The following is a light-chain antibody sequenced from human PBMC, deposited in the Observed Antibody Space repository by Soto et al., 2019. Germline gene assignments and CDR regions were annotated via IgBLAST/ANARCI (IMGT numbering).Light chain of an antibody. CDR2: GAS. Sequence: DIQMTQSPSSLSASVGDRVTITCRASQGIPKLLIYGASTLHSGVPSRFSGSGFGTDFTLTISSLQPEDVATYYCQNYNSALSRTFGQGTKVDIK. CDR3: QNYNSALSRT. CDR1: QGI. V-gene: IGKV1-27*01. J-gene: IGKJ1*01.